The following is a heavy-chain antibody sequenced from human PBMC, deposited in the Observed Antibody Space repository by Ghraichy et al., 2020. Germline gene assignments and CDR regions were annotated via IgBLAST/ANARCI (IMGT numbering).Heavy chain of an antibody. CDR1: GFTFSSYG. Sequence: GGSLRLSCAASGFTFSSYGMHWVRQAPGKGLEWVAVISYDGSNKYYADSVKGRFTISRDNSKNTLYLQMNSLRAEDTAVYYCAKDSHDYSNYGWFDPWGQGTLVTVSS. CDR2: ISYDGSNK. D-gene: IGHD4-11*01. V-gene: IGHV3-30*18. J-gene: IGHJ5*02. CDR3: AKDSHDYSNYGWFDP.